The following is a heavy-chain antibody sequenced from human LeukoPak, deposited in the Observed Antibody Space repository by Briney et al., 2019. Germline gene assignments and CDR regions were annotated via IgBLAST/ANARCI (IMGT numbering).Heavy chain of an antibody. Sequence: GGSLRLSCAASGLTFSSYGMHWVRQAPGKGLEWVAVISYDGSNKYYADSVKGRFTISRDNSKNTLYLQMNSLRAEDTAVYYCAILPSRPYSSSWYGYAFDIWGQGTMVTVSS. J-gene: IGHJ3*02. CDR3: AILPSRPYSSSWYGYAFDI. CDR1: GLTFSSYG. V-gene: IGHV3-30*03. D-gene: IGHD6-13*01. CDR2: ISYDGSNK.